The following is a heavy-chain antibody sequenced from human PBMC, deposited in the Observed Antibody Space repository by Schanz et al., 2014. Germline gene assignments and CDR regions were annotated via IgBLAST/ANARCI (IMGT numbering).Heavy chain of an antibody. Sequence: QVQLVQSGAEVMKPGSSVKVSCKASGGTFSSYTINWVRQAPGHGLEWMGRIIPILGITNVAQAFQDRVTITADKSTSTAYMELSSLRSEDTAVYYCARGLGDERWLDLNEAFDIWGQGTIVTVSS. CDR2: IIPILGIT. V-gene: IGHV1-69*02. CDR3: ARGLGDERWLDLNEAFDI. CDR1: GGTFSSYT. J-gene: IGHJ3*02. D-gene: IGHD6-19*01.